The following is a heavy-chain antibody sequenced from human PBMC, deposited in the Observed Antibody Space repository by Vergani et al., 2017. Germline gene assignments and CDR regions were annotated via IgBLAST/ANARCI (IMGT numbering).Heavy chain of an antibody. CDR1: GGSISAGYYF. CDR2: ISASGNA. J-gene: IGHJ3*01. V-gene: IGHV4-61*02. CDR3: ARRSGGYYSGGKVHPLRTAFDV. D-gene: IGHD2-15*01. Sequence: QVQLQASGPGRVKPSQTLSLTCTMSGGSISAGYYFWSWIRQPAGKGLEWLGHISASGNASHSPSLKTRVPMSVYTSKNQFSLTVTSVTAADTAIYFCARRSGGYYSGGKVHPLRTAFDVWGHGTVVTVSS.